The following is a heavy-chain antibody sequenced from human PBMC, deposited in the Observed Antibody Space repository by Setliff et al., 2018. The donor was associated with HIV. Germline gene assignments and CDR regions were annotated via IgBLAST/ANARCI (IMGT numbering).Heavy chain of an antibody. J-gene: IGHJ4*02. CDR3: ARVGNYYGSGRAGVYFDY. V-gene: IGHV4-38-2*01. Sequence: LSLTCAVSGYSISSGYYWGWIRQPPGKGLEWIGSIYHSGSTYHNPSLKSRVTISVDTSKNQFSLKLSSVTAADTAVYYCARVGNYYGSGRAGVYFDYWGQGTLVTVSS. CDR1: GYSISSGYY. D-gene: IGHD3-10*01. CDR2: IYHSGST.